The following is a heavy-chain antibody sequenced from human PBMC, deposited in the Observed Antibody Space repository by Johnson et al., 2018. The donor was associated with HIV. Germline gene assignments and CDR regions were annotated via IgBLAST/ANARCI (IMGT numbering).Heavy chain of an antibody. J-gene: IGHJ3*02. CDR3: AKDLMYNWNDVGAFDI. CDR2: ISGNGANT. V-gene: IGHV3-23*04. Sequence: VQLVESGGGLVQPGGSLRLSCGASAFTFSSYALSWVRQAPGKGLEWVSVISGNGANTYYADSVKGRFTISRDNSKNTLYLQMNSLRAEDTAVYYCAKDLMYNWNDVGAFDIWGQGTMVTVSS. D-gene: IGHD1-1*01. CDR1: AFTFSSYA.